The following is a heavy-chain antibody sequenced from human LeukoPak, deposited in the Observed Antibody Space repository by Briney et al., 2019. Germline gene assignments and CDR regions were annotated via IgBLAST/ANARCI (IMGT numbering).Heavy chain of an antibody. D-gene: IGHD4-17*01. J-gene: IGHJ4*02. CDR3: ARDDGDPGRLDY. Sequence: SVKVSCKASGGTFSTYAITWVRQAPGQGLEWVGGIIPSFGPGRYAQKFQGRVTITADKSTNTVNMELSSLKSDDTAMYYCARDDGDPGRLDYWGQGTLVTVSS. CDR2: IIPSFGPG. V-gene: IGHV1-69*06. CDR1: GGTFSTYA.